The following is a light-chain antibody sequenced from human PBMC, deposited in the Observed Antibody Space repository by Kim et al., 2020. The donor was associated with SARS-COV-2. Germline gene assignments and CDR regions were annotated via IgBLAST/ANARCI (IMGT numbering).Light chain of an antibody. Sequence: QLVLTQSPSASASLGASVKLTCTLSSWHSSYAIAWHQQQPEKGPRYLMKLNSDGSHSKGDGIPDRFSGSSSGAERYLSISSLQSEDEADYYCQTWGTGLRVFGGGTQLTVL. J-gene: IGLJ3*02. CDR1: SWHSSYA. CDR2: LNSDGSH. CDR3: QTWGTGLRV. V-gene: IGLV4-69*01.